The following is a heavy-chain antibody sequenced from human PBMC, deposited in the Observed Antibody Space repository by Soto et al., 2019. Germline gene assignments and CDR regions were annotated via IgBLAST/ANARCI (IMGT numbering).Heavy chain of an antibody. CDR3: ARDGPYYYASRMDV. J-gene: IGHJ6*02. V-gene: IGHV3-53*04. CDR2: LHSGGDT. Sequence: GGSLRLSCAASGFSFSTYWMSWVRQTPGKGLEWVSVLHSGGDTYYANSVKGRFTISRHDSTNTLFLQMNSLTPEDTAVYYCARDGPYYYASRMDVWGQGTTVTVSS. D-gene: IGHD3-10*01. CDR1: GFSFSTYW.